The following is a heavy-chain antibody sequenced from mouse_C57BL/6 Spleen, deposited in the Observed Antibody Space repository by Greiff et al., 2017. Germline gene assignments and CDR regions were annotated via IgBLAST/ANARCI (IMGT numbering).Heavy chain of an antibody. D-gene: IGHD1-1*01. Sequence: QVQLQQPGPELVKPGASVKISCKASGYAFSSSWMNWVKQRPGQGLEWIGRIYPGDGDTNYNGQFKGKATLTADKSSSTAYMQLGSLTSKDSAVYFCAFNYYGSSVYYAMDYWGQGTSVTVSS. CDR2: IYPGDGDT. CDR1: GYAFSSSW. V-gene: IGHV1-82*01. J-gene: IGHJ4*01. CDR3: AFNYYGSSVYYAMDY.